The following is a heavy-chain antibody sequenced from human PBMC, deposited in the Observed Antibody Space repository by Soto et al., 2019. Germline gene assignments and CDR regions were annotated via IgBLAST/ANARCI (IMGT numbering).Heavy chain of an antibody. V-gene: IGHV1-3*01. Sequence: GASVKVSCKASGYTFTSYAMHWVRQAPGKRLEWMGWINAGNGNTKYSQKFQGRVTITRDTSASTAYMELSSLRSEDTAVYYCARRSYGLWSAFDIWGQGTMVTVSS. CDR1: GYTFTSYA. D-gene: IGHD5-18*01. CDR2: INAGNGNT. CDR3: ARRSYGLWSAFDI. J-gene: IGHJ3*02.